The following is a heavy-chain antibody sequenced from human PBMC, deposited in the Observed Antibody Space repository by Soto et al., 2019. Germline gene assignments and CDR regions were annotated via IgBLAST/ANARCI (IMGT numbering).Heavy chain of an antibody. V-gene: IGHV4-31*11. D-gene: IGHD3-16*02. CDR2: ISFSRMN. CDR3: ARYRFSATWSNFDY. CDR1: GASIISDAYH. Sequence: QVYLQESGPRLVTPSQTLSLTCDVSGASIISDAYHWIWIRQHPGKGLEWIGFISFSRMNYYNPSLKIRITISADTSRKQFSLRLSSVTAADTAVYYCARYRFSATWSNFDYWGQGTLVTVSS. J-gene: IGHJ4*02.